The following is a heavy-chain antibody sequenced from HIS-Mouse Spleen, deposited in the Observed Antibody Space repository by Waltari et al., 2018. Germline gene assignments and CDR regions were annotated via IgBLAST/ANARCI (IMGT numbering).Heavy chain of an antibody. CDR3: ARVPGDYSGAFDI. CDR2: LYYSGST. CDR1: GGPISSSSYY. D-gene: IGHD4-17*01. V-gene: IGHV4-39*07. J-gene: IGHJ3*02. Sequence: QLQLQESGPGLVKPSETLSLPCPVSGGPISSSSYYWGWIRLPPGKGLEWIGSLYYSGSTYYNPSLKSRVTISVDTSKNQFSLKLSSVTAADTAVYYCARVPGDYSGAFDIWGQGTMVTVSS.